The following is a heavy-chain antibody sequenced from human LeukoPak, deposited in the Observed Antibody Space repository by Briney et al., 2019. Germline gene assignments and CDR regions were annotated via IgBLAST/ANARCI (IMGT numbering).Heavy chain of an antibody. V-gene: IGHV3-7*01. Sequence: GGSLRLSCAASGFTFSSYTMNWVRQAPGKGLEWVANIKQDGSEKYYVDSVKGRFTISRDNAKNSLYLQMNSLRAEDTAVYYCARLWLGYFDYWGQGTLVTVSS. CDR3: ARLWLGYFDY. J-gene: IGHJ4*02. CDR1: GFTFSSYT. D-gene: IGHD3-22*01. CDR2: IKQDGSEK.